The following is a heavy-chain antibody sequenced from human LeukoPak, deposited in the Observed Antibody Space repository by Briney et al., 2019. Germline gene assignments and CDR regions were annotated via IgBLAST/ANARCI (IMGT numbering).Heavy chain of an antibody. CDR1: GFTFSDYY. CDR2: ISSSGDTI. V-gene: IGHV3-11*01. CDR3: ARNQPSRNDSWPLFDY. D-gene: IGHD1-1*01. Sequence: GGSLRLSCAVSGFTFSDYYMSWIRQAPGKGLEWLSYISSSGDTIYYADSVKGQGRFTISRDNAKNSLYLQMNSLRAEDTAVYFCARNQPSRNDSWPLFDYWGRGTLVTVSS. J-gene: IGHJ4*02.